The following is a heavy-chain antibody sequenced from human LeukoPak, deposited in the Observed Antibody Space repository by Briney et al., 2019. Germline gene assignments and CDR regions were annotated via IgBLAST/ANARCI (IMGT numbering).Heavy chain of an antibody. D-gene: IGHD5-12*01. Sequence: GGSLRLSCAASGFTFSNAWMSWVRQAPGKGLEWVGRIKSKTDGGTTDYAAPVKGRFTISRDDSKNTLYLQMNSLKTEDTAVYYCTTGHVRWLRFYSGKGAYDAFDIWGQGTMVTVSS. CDR2: IKSKTDGGTT. CDR3: TTGHVRWLRFYSGKGAYDAFDI. V-gene: IGHV3-15*01. J-gene: IGHJ3*02. CDR1: GFTFSNAW.